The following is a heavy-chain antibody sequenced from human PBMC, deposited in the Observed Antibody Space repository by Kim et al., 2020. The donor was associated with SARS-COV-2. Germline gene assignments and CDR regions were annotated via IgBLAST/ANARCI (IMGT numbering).Heavy chain of an antibody. Sequence: GGSLRLSCAASGFTFSSYSMNWVRQAPGKGLEWVSSISSSSSYIYYADSVKGRFTISRDNAKNSLYLQMNSLRAEDTAVYYCAREMDPFLGKYCSGGSCYSNDYYYYYGMDVWGQGTTVTVSS. V-gene: IGHV3-21*01. CDR3: AREMDPFLGKYCSGGSCYSNDYYYYYGMDV. CDR1: GFTFSSYS. J-gene: IGHJ6*02. D-gene: IGHD2-15*01. CDR2: ISSSSSYI.